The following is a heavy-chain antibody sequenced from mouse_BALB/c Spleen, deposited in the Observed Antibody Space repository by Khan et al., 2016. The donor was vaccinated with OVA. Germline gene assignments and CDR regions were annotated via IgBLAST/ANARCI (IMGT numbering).Heavy chain of an antibody. CDR3: ASHITGSFAY. CDR1: GFTFSTYA. Sequence: EVELVESGGDLVKPGGSLRLSCAASGFTFSTYAMSWVRQPPDKRLEWVATINSDGYNNYYPDHVKGRFTISRNTAENTLDRQMSSLKSEDTAIYYCASHITGSFAYWGQGTLVTVSA. V-gene: IGHV5-6*01. J-gene: IGHJ3*01. CDR2: INSDGYNN. D-gene: IGHD4-1*01.